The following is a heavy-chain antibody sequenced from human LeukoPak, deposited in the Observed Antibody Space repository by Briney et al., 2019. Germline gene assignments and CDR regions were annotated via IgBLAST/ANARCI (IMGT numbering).Heavy chain of an antibody. Sequence: GGSLRLSCAASGFTFSSYSMNWVRQAPGKGLEWVSYISSSSSTIYYADSVKGRFTISRDNAKNSLYLQMNSLRDEDTAVYYCARAWGDYVWGSYREYYFDYWGQGTLVTVSS. CDR1: GFTFSSYS. J-gene: IGHJ4*02. CDR3: ARAWGDYVWGSYREYYFDY. D-gene: IGHD3-16*02. CDR2: ISSSSSTI. V-gene: IGHV3-48*02.